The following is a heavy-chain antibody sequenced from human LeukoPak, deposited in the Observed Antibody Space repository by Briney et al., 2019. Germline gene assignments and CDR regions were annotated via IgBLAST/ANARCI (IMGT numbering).Heavy chain of an antibody. CDR3: ARKYGSGCDY. CDR1: GFTFSSYS. J-gene: IGHJ4*02. CDR2: ISGSSSII. Sequence: TGGSLRLSCAASGFTFSSYSMNWVRQAPGKGLEWVSYISGSSSIIYYADSMKGRFTISRDNAKNSLYLQMNSLRAEDTAVYYCARKYGSGCDYWGQGTLVTVSS. V-gene: IGHV3-48*04. D-gene: IGHD6-25*01.